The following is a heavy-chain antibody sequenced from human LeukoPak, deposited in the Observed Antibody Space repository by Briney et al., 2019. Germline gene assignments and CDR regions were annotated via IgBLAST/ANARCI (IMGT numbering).Heavy chain of an antibody. CDR2: ISAYNGNT. CDR3: ARGVVGQRAFYYMDV. D-gene: IGHD1-26*01. J-gene: IGHJ6*03. CDR1: GYTLTSYG. Sequence: ASVKVSCKASGYTLTSYGISWVRQAPGQGLEWMGWISAYNGNTNYAQKLQGRVTMTTDTSTSTAYMELRSLRSDDTAVYHCARGVVGQRAFYYMDVWGKGTTVTVSS. V-gene: IGHV1-18*01.